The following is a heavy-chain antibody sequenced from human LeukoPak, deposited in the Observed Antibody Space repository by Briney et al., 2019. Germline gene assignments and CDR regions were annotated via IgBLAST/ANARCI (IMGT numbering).Heavy chain of an antibody. CDR1: GGSISSDY. CDR2: IYYRGTT. V-gene: IGHV4-59*01. J-gene: IGHJ4*02. Sequence: PSETLSLTCTVSGGSISSDYWSWIRQAPGKRLEWMGHIYYRGTTSYNPSLKSRVTILIDTSQSQFSLKLSSVTAADTAVYYCARRPVGDGYGYYFDYWGQGTLVSVSS. CDR3: ARRPVGDGYGYYFDY. D-gene: IGHD5-24*01.